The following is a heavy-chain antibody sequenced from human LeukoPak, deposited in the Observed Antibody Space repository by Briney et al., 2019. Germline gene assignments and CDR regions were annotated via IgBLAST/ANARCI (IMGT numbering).Heavy chain of an antibody. Sequence: AGGSLRLSCAASGFTFSSYAMHWVRQAPGKGLEWVAVISYDGSNKYYADSVKGRFTISRDNSKNTLYLQMNSLRAEDTAVYYCARSQFLYYDSFGAFDIWGQGTMVTVSS. V-gene: IGHV3-30*04. D-gene: IGHD3-22*01. CDR3: ARSQFLYYDSFGAFDI. CDR2: ISYDGSNK. CDR1: GFTFSSYA. J-gene: IGHJ3*02.